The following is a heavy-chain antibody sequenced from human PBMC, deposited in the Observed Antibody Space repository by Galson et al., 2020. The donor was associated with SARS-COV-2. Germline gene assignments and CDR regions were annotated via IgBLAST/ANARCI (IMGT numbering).Heavy chain of an antibody. CDR1: GGSINSNNYY. V-gene: IGHV4-39*07. D-gene: IGHD3-22*01. Sequence: SETLSLTCTVSGGSINSNNYYWSWIRQLPGKGLEWIGYIYYSGSTYYNPSLKSRVTIPVDTSKNQFSLNMTSVTAADTAVYYCARAPYYYDRSGYLVRSFDPWGQGILVTVSS. J-gene: IGHJ5*02. CDR2: IYYSGST. CDR3: ARAPYYYDRSGYLVRSFDP.